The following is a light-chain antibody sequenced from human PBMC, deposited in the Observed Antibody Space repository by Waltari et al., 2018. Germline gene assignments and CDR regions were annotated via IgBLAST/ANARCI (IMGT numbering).Light chain of an antibody. CDR3: MQVLQIPLT. CDR2: LGS. J-gene: IGKJ4*01. Sequence: DIVMTQSPLSLPVTPGEPASISCRFSQSLLLSNGYNYLDWYLQKSGQSPQLLIYLGSNRASGVPDRFSGSGSGTDFTLKISRVEAEDVGVYYCMQVLQIPLTFGGGTKVEIK. CDR1: QSLLLSNGYNY. V-gene: IGKV2-28*01.